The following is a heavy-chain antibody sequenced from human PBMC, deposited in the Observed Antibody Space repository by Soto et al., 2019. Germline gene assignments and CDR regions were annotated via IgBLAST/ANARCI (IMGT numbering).Heavy chain of an antibody. V-gene: IGHV1-24*01. CDR1: GYTLTELS. CDR2: FEPEDGET. Sequence: QVQLVQSGAEVKKPGASVKVSCKVSGYTLTELSMHGVRQAPGKGLEWMGGFEPEDGETIYAQKFQGRVTMTEDTSTDTAYRELSSLRSEDTAVEYGATGPGVVITDDAFDIWGQGTIVTVSS. D-gene: IGHD3-22*01. CDR3: ATGPGVVITDDAFDI. J-gene: IGHJ3*02.